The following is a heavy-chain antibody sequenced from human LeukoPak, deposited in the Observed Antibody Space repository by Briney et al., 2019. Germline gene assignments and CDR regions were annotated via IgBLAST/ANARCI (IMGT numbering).Heavy chain of an antibody. V-gene: IGHV1-18*04. Sequence: ASVKVSCKASGYTFTSYGISWVRQAPGQGLEWMGWISAYNGNTNYAQKLQGRVTMTTDTSTSTAYMELRSLRSDDTAVYYCARAGGDYYGSGSYYNPLDNWFDPWGQGALVTVSS. CDR2: ISAYNGNT. J-gene: IGHJ5*02. D-gene: IGHD3-10*01. CDR3: ARAGGDYYGSGSYYNPLDNWFDP. CDR1: GYTFTSYG.